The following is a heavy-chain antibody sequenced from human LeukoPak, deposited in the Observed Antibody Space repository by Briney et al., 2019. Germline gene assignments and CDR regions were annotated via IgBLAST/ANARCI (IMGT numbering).Heavy chain of an antibody. CDR1: GFTFSTYS. J-gene: IGHJ4*02. CDR3: AKPYYYGSRSYMDY. V-gene: IGHV3-30*18. Sequence: GGSLRLSCAASGFTFSTYSMNWVRQAPGKGLEWVAVISYDGSNTYYADSVKGRFTISRDNSKNMLYLQMNSLRAEDTAVYYCAKPYYYGSRSYMDYWGQGTLVTVSS. D-gene: IGHD3-10*01. CDR2: ISYDGSNT.